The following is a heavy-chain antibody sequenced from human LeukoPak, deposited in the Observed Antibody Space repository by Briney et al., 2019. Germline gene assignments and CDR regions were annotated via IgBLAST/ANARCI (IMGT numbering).Heavy chain of an antibody. J-gene: IGHJ6*02. D-gene: IGHD3-9*01. Sequence: PGGSLRLSCAASGFTFSTYSMNWVRQAPGKGLEWVSYISSSSTTIYYADSVKGRFTISRDNAKNSLYLQMNSLRDEDTAVYYCARDLLTGYFPHYHYYGMDVWGQGTTVTVSS. V-gene: IGHV3-48*02. CDR3: ARDLLTGYFPHYHYYGMDV. CDR1: GFTFSTYS. CDR2: ISSSSTTI.